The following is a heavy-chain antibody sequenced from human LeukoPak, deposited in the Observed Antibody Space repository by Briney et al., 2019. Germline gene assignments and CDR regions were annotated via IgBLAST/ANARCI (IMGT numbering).Heavy chain of an antibody. CDR1: GGSISSGRYY. V-gene: IGHV4-39*01. CDR2: VDNRGST. Sequence: SETLSLTCTVSGGSISSGRYYWGWIRQPPGKGLEWIGSVDNRGSTYYNPSLKSRVTISVDMSKNQFSLRLTSVTAADTAVYYCARNSSTVVVVAATPRKQGFDYWGQGTLVTDCS. CDR3: ARNSSTVVVVAATPRKQGFDY. J-gene: IGHJ4*02. D-gene: IGHD2-15*01.